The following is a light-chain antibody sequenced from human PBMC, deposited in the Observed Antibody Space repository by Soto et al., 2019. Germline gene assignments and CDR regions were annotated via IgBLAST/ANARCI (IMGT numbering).Light chain of an antibody. CDR1: QSISSNY. J-gene: IGKJ1*01. Sequence: EIVLTQSPGTLSVSPGERATLSCRASQSISSNYLAWYQQKPGQAPSLLIYGASSRATGIPDRFSGSGSGTDFSLTISRLKPENSAIYYCHQYGSWTCVQGTKVEIK. V-gene: IGKV3-20*01. CDR3: HQYGSWT. CDR2: GAS.